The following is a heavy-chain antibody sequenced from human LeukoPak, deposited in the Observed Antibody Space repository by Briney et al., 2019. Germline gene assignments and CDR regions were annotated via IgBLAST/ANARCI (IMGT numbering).Heavy chain of an antibody. CDR2: ILYDGSNK. V-gene: IGHV3-30-3*01. D-gene: IGHD3-22*01. J-gene: IGHJ4*02. CDR1: GFTFSRYA. Sequence: GGSLRLSCAASGFTFSRYAMHWVRPAPGKGLECVAVILYDGSNKYYADSVKGRFTISRDNSKNTVYLQMNSLRAEDTAVYYCARGGLHYYDSSGFDYWGQGTLVTVSS. CDR3: ARGGLHYYDSSGFDY.